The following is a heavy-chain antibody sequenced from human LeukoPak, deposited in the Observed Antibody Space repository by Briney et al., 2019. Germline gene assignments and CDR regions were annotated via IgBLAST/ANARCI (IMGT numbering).Heavy chain of an antibody. V-gene: IGHV3-11*01. CDR3: TRGAVAGTGIYMDV. J-gene: IGHJ6*03. D-gene: IGHD6-19*01. CDR2: ISPSGSDM. Sequence: GGSLRLSCAASGFTFSDHYMTWIRQAPGKGLEWLSYISPSGSDMNNADSVKGRFTISRDNAKRSLYLQMNSLRAEDTAVYYCTRGAVAGTGIYMDVWGKGTTVTVSS. CDR1: GFTFSDHY.